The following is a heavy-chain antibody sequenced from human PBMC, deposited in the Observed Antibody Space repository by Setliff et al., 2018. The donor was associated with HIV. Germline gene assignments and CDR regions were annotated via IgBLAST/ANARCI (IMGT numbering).Heavy chain of an antibody. Sequence: PGGSLRLSCAASGFTFSSYGMHWVRQAPGKGLEWVAYISYDGSSKYYADSVKGRFTISRDNSKNTLYLQMNTLRAEDTAIYYCAKQMKSMGPYDGFDIWGQGTMVTVS. D-gene: IGHD3-10*01. V-gene: IGHV3-30*12. CDR1: GFTFSSYG. CDR3: AKQMKSMGPYDGFDI. CDR2: ISYDGSSK. J-gene: IGHJ3*02.